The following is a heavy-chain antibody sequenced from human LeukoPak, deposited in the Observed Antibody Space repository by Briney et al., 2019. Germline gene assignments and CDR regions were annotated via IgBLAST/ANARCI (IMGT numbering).Heavy chain of an antibody. Sequence: EASVKVSCKASGYTFTSYAMNWVRQAPGQGLEWMGWINTNTGNPTYAQGFTGRFVFSLDTSVSTAYLQISSLKAEDTAVYYCARVSWGLYGSGSPIDYWGQGTLVAVSS. J-gene: IGHJ4*02. D-gene: IGHD3-10*01. V-gene: IGHV7-4-1*02. CDR1: GYTFTSYA. CDR3: ARVSWGLYGSGSPIDY. CDR2: INTNTGNP.